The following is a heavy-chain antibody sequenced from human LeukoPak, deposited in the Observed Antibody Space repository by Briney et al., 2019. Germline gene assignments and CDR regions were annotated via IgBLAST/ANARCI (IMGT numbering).Heavy chain of an antibody. D-gene: IGHD4-11*01. CDR1: GFTFSHYG. CDR2: IWSDASNT. V-gene: IGHV3-33*06. Sequence: PGGSLRLSCETSGFTFSHYGMHWVRQAPGAGLEWVAVIWSDASNTYYADSVKGRFTISRDNSRNTLYLQMSSLRAEATAVYYCAKDAERGFDYSNSLNYWGQGTLVTVSS. CDR3: AKDAERGFDYSNSLNY. J-gene: IGHJ4*02.